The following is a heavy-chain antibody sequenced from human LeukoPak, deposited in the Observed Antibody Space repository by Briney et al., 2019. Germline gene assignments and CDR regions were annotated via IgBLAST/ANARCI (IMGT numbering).Heavy chain of an antibody. Sequence: GGSLRLSCVASGFAFSGYAMTWVRQAPGKGLEWVSAVSGNGAITHYADSVKGRFTISRDNSKNTIYLQMNGLRAEDTAVYYCAKDAPGESRDFDYWGQGTLVIVSS. V-gene: IGHV3-23*01. CDR1: GFAFSGYA. D-gene: IGHD3-16*01. CDR3: AKDAPGESRDFDY. CDR2: VSGNGAIT. J-gene: IGHJ4*02.